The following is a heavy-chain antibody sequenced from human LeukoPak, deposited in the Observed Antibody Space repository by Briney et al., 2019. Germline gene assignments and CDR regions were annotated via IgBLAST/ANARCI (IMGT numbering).Heavy chain of an antibody. CDR3: AKGATKYSGYVNYYYGMDV. V-gene: IGHV3-30*18. J-gene: IGHJ6*02. CDR2: ISYDGSNK. Sequence: PGGSLRLSCAASGFTFSSYGMHWVRQAPGKGLEWVAVISYDGSNKYYADSVKGRFTISRDNSKNTLYLQMNSLRAEDTAVYYCAKGATKYSGYVNYYYGMDVWGQGTAVTVSS. CDR1: GFTFSSYG. D-gene: IGHD5-12*01.